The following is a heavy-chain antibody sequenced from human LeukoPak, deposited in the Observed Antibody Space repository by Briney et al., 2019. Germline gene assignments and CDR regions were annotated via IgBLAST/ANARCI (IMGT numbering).Heavy chain of an antibody. J-gene: IGHJ6*02. Sequence: ASVKVSCKASGYTFTGYYMHWVRQAPGQGLEWMGWINPNSGGTNYAQKFQGRVTMTRDTSISTAYMELSRLRSDDTAVYYYARDLPGSGWYVHYYYYGMDVWGQGTTVTVSS. CDR1: GYTFTGYY. D-gene: IGHD6-19*01. V-gene: IGHV1-2*02. CDR2: INPNSGGT. CDR3: ARDLPGSGWYVHYYYYGMDV.